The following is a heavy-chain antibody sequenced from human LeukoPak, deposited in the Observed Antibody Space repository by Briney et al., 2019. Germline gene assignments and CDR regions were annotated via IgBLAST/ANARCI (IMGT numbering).Heavy chain of an antibody. CDR3: ASDYYDSSAHRGPFDY. Sequence: PSETLSLTCTVSGGSISSSSYYWGWIRQPPGKGLEWIGSIYYSGSTYYNPSLKSRVTISVDTSKNQFSLKLSSVTAADTAVYYCASDYYDSSAHRGPFDYWGQGTLVTVSS. CDR1: GGSISSSSYY. J-gene: IGHJ4*02. D-gene: IGHD3-22*01. V-gene: IGHV4-39*07. CDR2: IYYSGST.